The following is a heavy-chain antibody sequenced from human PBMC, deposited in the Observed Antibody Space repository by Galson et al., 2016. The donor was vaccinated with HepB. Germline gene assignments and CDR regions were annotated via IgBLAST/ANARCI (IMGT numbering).Heavy chain of an antibody. CDR2: INPGNGDT. J-gene: IGHJ4*02. Sequence: SVKVSCKASGYTFTSHAMHWVRQAPGQRLEWMGWINPGNGDTKYSQKFQGRVTISRDTSASTAYMELSSLISEDTAVYYCAREGSYYTLDYWGQGTLVTVSS. D-gene: IGHD1-26*01. CDR1: GYTFTSHA. CDR3: AREGSYYTLDY. V-gene: IGHV1-3*01.